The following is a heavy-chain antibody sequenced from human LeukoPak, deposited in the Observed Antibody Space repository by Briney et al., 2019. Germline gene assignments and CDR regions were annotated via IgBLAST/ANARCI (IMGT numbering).Heavy chain of an antibody. CDR2: VSPDGSST. D-gene: IGHD2-2*01. Sequence: PGGSLRLSCAASGFTFSSYWMHWVRQAPGKGLVWVSRVSPDGSSTIYADSVKGRFTISRDNAKNTLYLEMNSLRVEDTAGYYCARGVQSSYSVVVWMDVWGKGTTVTVSS. CDR1: GFTFSSYW. J-gene: IGHJ6*04. CDR3: ARGVQSSYSVVVWMDV. V-gene: IGHV3-74*01.